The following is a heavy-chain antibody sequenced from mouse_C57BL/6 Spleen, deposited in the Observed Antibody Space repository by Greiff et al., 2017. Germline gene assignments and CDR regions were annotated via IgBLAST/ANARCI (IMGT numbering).Heavy chain of an antibody. D-gene: IGHD2-1*01. CDR2: ISSGGSYT. J-gene: IGHJ3*01. Sequence: EVKLVESGGDLVKPGGSLKLSCAASGFTFSSYGMSWVRQTPDKRLEWVATISSGGSYTYYPDSVKGRFTISRDNAKNTLYLQMSSLKSEDTAMXYCARHGNGFAYWGQGTLVTVSA. CDR3: ARHGNGFAY. CDR1: GFTFSSYG. V-gene: IGHV5-6*01.